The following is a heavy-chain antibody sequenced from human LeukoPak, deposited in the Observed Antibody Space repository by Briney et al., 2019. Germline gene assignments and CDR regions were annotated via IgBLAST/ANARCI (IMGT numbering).Heavy chain of an antibody. CDR3: ARDSSGWYRYYYYYMDV. CDR2: ISAYNGNT. V-gene: IGHV1-18*04. D-gene: IGHD6-19*01. CDR1: GYTFTSYH. Sequence: ASVKVSCKASGYTFTSYHMHWVRQAPGQGLEWMGWISAYNGNTNYAQKLQGRVTMTTDTSTSTAYMELRSLRSDDTAVYYCARDSSGWYRYYYYYMDVWGKGTTVTVSS. J-gene: IGHJ6*03.